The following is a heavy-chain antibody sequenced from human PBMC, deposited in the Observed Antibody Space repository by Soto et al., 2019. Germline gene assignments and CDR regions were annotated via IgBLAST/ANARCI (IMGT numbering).Heavy chain of an antibody. V-gene: IGHV4-31*03. CDR1: GGSISSGDYY. Sequence: QVQLQESGPGLVKPSQTLSLTCTVSGGSISSGDYYWSWIRQHPGKGLEWIGYIHYGGSTYYNPSLKSRVTISVDTSKNQFSLKLSSVTAADTAVYYCARWWSGSRQGFDPWGQGTLVTVSS. CDR3: ARWWSGSRQGFDP. J-gene: IGHJ5*02. D-gene: IGHD3-3*01. CDR2: IHYGGST.